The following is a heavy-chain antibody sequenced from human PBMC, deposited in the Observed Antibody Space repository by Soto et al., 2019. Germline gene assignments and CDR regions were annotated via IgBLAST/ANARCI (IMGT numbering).Heavy chain of an antibody. V-gene: IGHV3-30*18. J-gene: IGHJ5*02. CDR3: AKDREYEDSNGWPQGP. D-gene: IGHD6-19*01. CDR2: ISGDGSKK. CDR1: GFRFSGYG. Sequence: GGSLRLSCAVSGFRFSGYGMHWVRPAPGKGLEWPAAISGDGSKKYFGDSVKGRFTISRDNSKNTLDLQINSLRAEDTAVYYCAKDREYEDSNGWPQGPCGRGTQLTVAS.